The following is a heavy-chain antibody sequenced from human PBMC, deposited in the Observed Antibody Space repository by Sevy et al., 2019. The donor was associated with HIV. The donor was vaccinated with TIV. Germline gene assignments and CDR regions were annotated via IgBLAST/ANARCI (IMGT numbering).Heavy chain of an antibody. CDR1: GYTFTSYG. CDR3: ARDRALGYCSGGSCPLEKE. D-gene: IGHD2-15*01. Sequence: ASVKVSCKASGYTFTSYGISWVRQAPGQGLEWMGWISAYNGNTNYAQMLQGRVTMTTDTSTSTAYMELRSLRSDDTAVYYCARDRALGYCSGGSCPLEKEWGQGTMVTVSS. CDR2: ISAYNGNT. V-gene: IGHV1-18*04. J-gene: IGHJ3*01.